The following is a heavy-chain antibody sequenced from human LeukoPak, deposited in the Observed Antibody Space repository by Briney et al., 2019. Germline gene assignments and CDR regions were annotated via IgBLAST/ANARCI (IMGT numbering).Heavy chain of an antibody. J-gene: IGHJ4*02. V-gene: IGHV4-4*07. CDR1: GGSISSYY. Sequence: SGTLSLTCTVSGGSISSYYWSWIRQPAGKGLEWIGRIYTSGSTNYNPSLKSRVTMSVDTSKNQFSLKLSPVTAADTAVYYCAGEPAGFSSGWYGFDYWGQGTLVTVSS. CDR2: IYTSGST. CDR3: AGEPAGFSSGWYGFDY. D-gene: IGHD6-19*01.